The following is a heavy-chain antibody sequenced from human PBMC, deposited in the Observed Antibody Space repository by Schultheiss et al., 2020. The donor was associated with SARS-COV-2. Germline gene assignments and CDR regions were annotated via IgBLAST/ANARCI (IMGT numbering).Heavy chain of an antibody. CDR1: GYTFTGYY. CDR3: ARDRDGSGSQYH. J-gene: IGHJ4*02. V-gene: IGHV1-2*02. Sequence: ASVKVSCKASGYTFTGYYMHWVRQAPGQGLEWMGWINPNSGGTNYAQKLQGRVTLTTDTSTNTAYMELRSLRSDDTAVYYCARDRDGSGSQYHWGQGTLVTVSS. CDR2: INPNSGGT. D-gene: IGHD3-3*01.